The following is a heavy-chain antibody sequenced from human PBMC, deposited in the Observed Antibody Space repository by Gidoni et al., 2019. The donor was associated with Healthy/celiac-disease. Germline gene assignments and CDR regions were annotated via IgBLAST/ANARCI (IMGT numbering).Heavy chain of an antibody. CDR2: MNPNSGNT. CDR3: ARGGSDYDILTGYFPHYGMDV. CDR1: GYTFTSYA. V-gene: IGHV1-8*01. Sequence: QVQLVQSGAEVKKPGASVKVSCKASGYTFTSYAINWVRQATGQGLEWMGWMNPNSGNTGYAQKFQGRGTMTRNTSISTAYMELSSLRSEDTAVYYCARGGSDYDILTGYFPHYGMDVWGQGTTVTVSS. J-gene: IGHJ6*02. D-gene: IGHD3-9*01.